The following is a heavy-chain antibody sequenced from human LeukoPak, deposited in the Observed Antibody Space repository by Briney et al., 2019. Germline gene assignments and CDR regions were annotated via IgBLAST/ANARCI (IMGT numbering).Heavy chain of an antibody. CDR3: AREGRTMVRGVDYYYYGMDV. D-gene: IGHD3-10*01. CDR2: ISAYNGNT. CDR1: GYTFTSYG. J-gene: IGHJ6*02. V-gene: IGHV1-18*01. Sequence: VASVKVSCKASGYTFTSYGISWVRQAPGQGLEWMGWISAYNGNTNYAQKLQGRVTMTTDTSTSTAYMELRSLRSDDTAVYYCAREGRTMVRGVDYYYYGMDVRGQGTTVTVSS.